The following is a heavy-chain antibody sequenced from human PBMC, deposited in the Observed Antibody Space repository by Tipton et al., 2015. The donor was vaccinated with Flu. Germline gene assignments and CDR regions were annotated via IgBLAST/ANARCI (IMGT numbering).Heavy chain of an antibody. CDR3: ARSPSYSGSGNYPYYFDF. J-gene: IGHJ4*02. Sequence: LRLSCTVSGGSISSSSYYWGWIRQPPGKGLEWIGRIYTTGSTNYNPSLKSRVTLSVDTTENQFSLKLSSVTAADTAVYYCARSPSYSGSGNYPYYFDFWGQGTLVTVSS. D-gene: IGHD3-10*01. CDR1: GGSISSSSYY. V-gene: IGHV4-61*02. CDR2: IYTTGST.